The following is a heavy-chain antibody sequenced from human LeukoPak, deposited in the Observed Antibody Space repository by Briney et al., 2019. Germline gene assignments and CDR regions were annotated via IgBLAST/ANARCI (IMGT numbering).Heavy chain of an antibody. J-gene: IGHJ3*02. D-gene: IGHD3/OR15-3a*01. CDR3: AKEPPVWTTILISFDI. V-gene: IGHV3-23*01. CDR2: SSGSGVST. CDR1: GFTCSSYA. Sequence: GGSLRLSCAAAGFTCSSYAMSWVRHDPGEGLEWVSTSSGSGVSTYYADSGRGRCTISRDNSKNTLYLQMRSLRADDTALYYCAKEPPVWTTILISFDIWGQGTMVTVSS.